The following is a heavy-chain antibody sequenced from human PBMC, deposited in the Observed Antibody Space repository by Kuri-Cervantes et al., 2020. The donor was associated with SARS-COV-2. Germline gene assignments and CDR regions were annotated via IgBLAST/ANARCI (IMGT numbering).Heavy chain of an antibody. CDR3: ARGGAARLSMSFGY. Sequence: ASVKVSCKASGYTFTGYYMHWVRQAPGQGLEWMGWINPNSSGTNYAQKFQGRVTMTRDTSISTAYMELSRLRSDDTAVYYCARGGAARLSMSFGYWGQGTLVTVSS. CDR2: INPNSSGT. J-gene: IGHJ4*02. D-gene: IGHD6-6*01. CDR1: GYTFTGYY. V-gene: IGHV1-2*02.